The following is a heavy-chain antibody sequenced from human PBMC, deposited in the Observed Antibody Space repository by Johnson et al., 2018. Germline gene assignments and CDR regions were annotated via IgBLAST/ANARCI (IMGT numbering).Heavy chain of an antibody. D-gene: IGHD3-9*01. J-gene: IGHJ6*02. Sequence: EVQLVESGGGLVKPGRSLRLSCTASGFTFCDFAMSWFRQAPGKGLEWVGLIRSKAYGETTEYAASVKDRFTISRDDSKSIAYLQMNSLKIEEPAVYYCTRDRTGKMAGYYPPYYFGLDVWGQGTTVTVSS. CDR1: GFTFCDFA. CDR3: TRDRTGKMAGYYPPYYFGLDV. V-gene: IGHV3-49*05. CDR2: IRSKAYGETT.